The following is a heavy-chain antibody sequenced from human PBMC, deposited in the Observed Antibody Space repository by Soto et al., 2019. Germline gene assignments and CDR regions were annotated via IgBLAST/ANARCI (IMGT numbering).Heavy chain of an antibody. CDR1: GFTFSSYG. V-gene: IGHV3-33*01. D-gene: IGHD4-17*01. Sequence: PGGSLRLSCAASGFTFSSYGMHWVRQAPGKGLEWVAVIWYDGSNKYYADSVKGRFTISRDNSKNTLYLQMNSLRAEDTAVYYCARDRFNATVPIAFSYYYGMDVWGQGTTVTVSS. CDR2: IWYDGSNK. CDR3: ARDRFNATVPIAFSYYYGMDV. J-gene: IGHJ6*02.